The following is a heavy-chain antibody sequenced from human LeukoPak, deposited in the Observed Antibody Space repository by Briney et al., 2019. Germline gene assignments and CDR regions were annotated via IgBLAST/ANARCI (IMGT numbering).Heavy chain of an antibody. V-gene: IGHV1-2*02. Sequence: ASVKVSCXASGYTFTGYYMHWVRQAPGQGLEWMGWINPNSGGTNYAQKFQGRVTMTRDTSISTAYMELSRLRSDDTAVYYCASGIKYNWNDGPGDAFDIWGQGTMVTVSS. CDR2: INPNSGGT. CDR1: GYTFTGYY. J-gene: IGHJ3*02. D-gene: IGHD1-1*01. CDR3: ASGIKYNWNDGPGDAFDI.